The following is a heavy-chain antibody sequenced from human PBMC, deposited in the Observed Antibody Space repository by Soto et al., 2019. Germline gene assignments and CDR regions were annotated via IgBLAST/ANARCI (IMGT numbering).Heavy chain of an antibody. CDR1: EFTFSTYP. D-gene: IGHD3-3*01. V-gene: IGHV3-30-3*01. J-gene: IGHJ4*01. CDR2: ISYDETNK. CDR3: ARGASDFWGAYPEIHFFDY. Sequence: GGSLRLSCAASEFTFSTYPLHWVRQAPGKGLEWVAVISYDETNKYYADSVKGRFTITRDNSKNTLYLQMNNLRAGDTAVYYCARGASDFWGAYPEIHFFDYWGHGTLVTVSS.